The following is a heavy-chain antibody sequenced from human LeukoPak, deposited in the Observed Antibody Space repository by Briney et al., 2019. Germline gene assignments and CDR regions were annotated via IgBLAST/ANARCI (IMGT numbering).Heavy chain of an antibody. Sequence: GGSLRLSCAASGFTFDDYAMHWVRQAPGKGLEWVSLISWDGGSTYYADSVKGRFTISRDNSKNSLYLQMNSLRAEDTALYYCAKGAPQQLVSFDYYYYMDVWGKGTTVTVSS. CDR2: ISWDGGST. J-gene: IGHJ6*03. D-gene: IGHD6-13*01. CDR1: GFTFDDYA. CDR3: AKGAPQQLVSFDYYYYMDV. V-gene: IGHV3-43D*03.